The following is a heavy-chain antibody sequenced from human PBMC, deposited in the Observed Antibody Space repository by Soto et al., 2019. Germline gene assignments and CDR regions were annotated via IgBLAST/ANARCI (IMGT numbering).Heavy chain of an antibody. D-gene: IGHD1-26*01. CDR2: ISGSGGST. Sequence: EVQLLESGGGLVQPGGSLRLSCAASGFTFSSYAMRWVRQAPGKGLEWVSAISGSGGSTYYADSVKGRFTISRDNSKNTPYMQMNSLRAEDTAVYYCVRRGGGSYCDYWGQGTLGTVSS. CDR3: VRRGGGSYCDY. CDR1: GFTFSSYA. J-gene: IGHJ4*02. V-gene: IGHV3-23*01.